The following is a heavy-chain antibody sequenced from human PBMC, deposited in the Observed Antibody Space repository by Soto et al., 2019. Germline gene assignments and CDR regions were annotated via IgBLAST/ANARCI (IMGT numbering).Heavy chain of an antibody. CDR1: GFTVSSNY. Sequence: EVQLVESGGGLIQPGGSLRLSCAASGFTVSSNYLSWVRQAPGKGLEWVSVIYSGGSTYYADSVKGRFTISRDNSKNTLYLQMNSLRAEVTAVYYCARVPTIFGVVTTYSGMDVWGQGTTVTVSS. CDR3: ARVPTIFGVVTTYSGMDV. J-gene: IGHJ6*02. CDR2: IYSGGST. V-gene: IGHV3-53*01. D-gene: IGHD3-3*01.